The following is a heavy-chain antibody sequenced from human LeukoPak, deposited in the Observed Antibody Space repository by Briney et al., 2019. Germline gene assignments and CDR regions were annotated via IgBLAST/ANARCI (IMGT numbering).Heavy chain of an antibody. Sequence: ASVKVSCEASGYTFTGYYMHWVRQAPGQGLEWMGRINPNSGGTNYAQKFQGRVTMTRDTSISTAYMELSRLRSDDTAVYYCARAGYCSGGSCSTAAFDIWGQGTMVTVSS. CDR2: INPNSGGT. D-gene: IGHD2-15*01. CDR3: ARAGYCSGGSCSTAAFDI. V-gene: IGHV1-2*06. J-gene: IGHJ3*02. CDR1: GYTFTGYY.